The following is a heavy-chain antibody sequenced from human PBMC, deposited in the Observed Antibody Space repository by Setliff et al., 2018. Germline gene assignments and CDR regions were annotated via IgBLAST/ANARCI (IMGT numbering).Heavy chain of an antibody. CDR3: AKGSIPFWYFDL. Sequence: GGSLRLSCAAFGFTFNNYAMSWVRQAPGKGLEWVSVISGSGGSTYYADSVKGRFTISRDNSKNTLYLQMISLRAEDTAVYYCAKGSIPFWYFDLWGRGTLVTVS. J-gene: IGHJ2*01. CDR2: ISGSGGST. CDR1: GFTFNNYA. V-gene: IGHV3-23*01.